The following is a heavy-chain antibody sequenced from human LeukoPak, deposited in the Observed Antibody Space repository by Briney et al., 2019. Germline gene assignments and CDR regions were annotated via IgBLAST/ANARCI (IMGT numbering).Heavy chain of an antibody. CDR3: ARGRSAADYYFGY. CDR1: GGSFSGYY. V-gene: IGHV4-34*01. J-gene: IGHJ4*02. Sequence: SETLSLTCAVYGGSFSGYYWSWIRQPPGKGLEWIGEINHSGSTNYNPSLKSRVTISVDTSKNQFSLKLSSVTAADTAVYYCARGRSAADYYFGYWGQGTLVTVSS. CDR2: INHSGST. D-gene: IGHD6-13*01.